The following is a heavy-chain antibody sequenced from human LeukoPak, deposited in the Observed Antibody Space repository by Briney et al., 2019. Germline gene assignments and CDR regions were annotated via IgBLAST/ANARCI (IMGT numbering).Heavy chain of an antibody. V-gene: IGHV4-34*01. J-gene: IGHJ5*02. CDR3: ARRGPPRTLLRGVKSGWFDP. CDR1: GGSSSGYY. D-gene: IGHD3-10*01. CDR2: INHSGST. Sequence: SETLSLTCVLYGGSSSGYYWSWIRQPPGKGLEWIGEINHSGSTNYNPSLKSLVTISVDTSKNQFSLKLSSVTAADTAVYYCARRGPPRTLLRGVKSGWFDPWGQGTLVTVSS.